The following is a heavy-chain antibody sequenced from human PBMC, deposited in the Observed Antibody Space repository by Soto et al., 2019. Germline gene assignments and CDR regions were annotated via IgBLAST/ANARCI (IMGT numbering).Heavy chain of an antibody. D-gene: IGHD6-13*01. Sequence: PSETLSLTCTVSGGSISSGDYYWSWIRQPPGKGLEWIGYIYYSGSTYYNPSLKSRVTISVDTSKNQFSLKLSSVTAADTAVYYCARVSQAAGPYINWFDPWGQGTLVTVSS. V-gene: IGHV4-30-4*01. CDR2: IYYSGST. CDR1: GGSISSGDYY. J-gene: IGHJ5*02. CDR3: ARVSQAAGPYINWFDP.